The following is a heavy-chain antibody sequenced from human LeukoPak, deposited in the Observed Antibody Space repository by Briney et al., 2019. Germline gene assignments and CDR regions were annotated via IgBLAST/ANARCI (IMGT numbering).Heavy chain of an antibody. D-gene: IGHD6-13*01. J-gene: IGHJ4*02. CDR3: ARGGRAGVVWGYSDY. V-gene: IGHV1-46*01. CDR1: GGTFSSYA. Sequence: ASVKVSCKASGGTFSSYAISWVRQAPGQGLEWMGIINPSGGSTSYAQRFQGRVTMTSDTSTSTVYMDLSSLTSEDTAVYYCARGGRAGVVWGYSDYWGQGTLVTVSS. CDR2: INPSGGST.